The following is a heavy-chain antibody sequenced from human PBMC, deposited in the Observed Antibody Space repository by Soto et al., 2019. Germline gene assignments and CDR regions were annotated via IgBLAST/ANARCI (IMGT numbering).Heavy chain of an antibody. J-gene: IGHJ4*02. V-gene: IGHV1-3*01. Sequence: ASVKVPCKASGYTFTSYAMHWVRQAPGQRLEWMGWINAGNGNTKYSQKFQGRVTITRDTSASTAYMELSSLRSEDTAVYYCARSIVVVTALAYWGQGTLVTVSS. CDR3: ARSIVVVTALAY. CDR2: INAGNGNT. CDR1: GYTFTSYA. D-gene: IGHD2-21*02.